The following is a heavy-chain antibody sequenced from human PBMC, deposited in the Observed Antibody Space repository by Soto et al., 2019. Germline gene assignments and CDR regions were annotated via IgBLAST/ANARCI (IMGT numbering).Heavy chain of an antibody. CDR3: AKDRRRGSSGDDAFDM. V-gene: IGHV3-30*18. Sequence: QVQLVESGGGVVQPGMSLRLSCGASRLTFSSDGMHWVRQAPGKGLEWVALISYDESKKYYADSVKGRFTISRDKSKNTMYLQMDSLRGEDTAVYYCAKDRRRGSSGDDAFDMWGQGTMVTVSS. CDR1: RLTFSSDG. J-gene: IGHJ3*02. CDR2: ISYDESKK. D-gene: IGHD1-26*01.